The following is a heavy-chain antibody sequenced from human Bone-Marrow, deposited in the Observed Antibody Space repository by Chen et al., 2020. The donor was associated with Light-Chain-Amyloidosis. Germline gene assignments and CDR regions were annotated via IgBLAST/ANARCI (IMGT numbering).Heavy chain of an antibody. CDR1: GYTFTSYG. D-gene: IGHD2-2*01. CDR3: AGEGGGGAMPHGDYFDY. Sequence: QVQLVQSGAEVKKPGASVKVSCKASGYTFTSYGISWVRQAPGQGLEWMGWISAYNGNTNYAQRLRGEATLPTDTSTGTPYRGLGSLRSDDTAVYYGAGEGGGGAMPHGDYFDYWGQGTLVTVSS. CDR2: ISAYNGNT. J-gene: IGHJ4*02. V-gene: IGHV1-18*01.